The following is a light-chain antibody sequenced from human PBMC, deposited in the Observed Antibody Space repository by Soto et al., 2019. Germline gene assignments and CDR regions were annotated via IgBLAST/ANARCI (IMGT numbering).Light chain of an antibody. CDR1: QGISSY. V-gene: IGKV1-9*01. CDR2: AAS. CDR3: QQLNSYPRVT. Sequence: DIPLTQSPSFLSASVGDRVTITCRASQGISSYLAWYQQKPGKAPKLLIYAASTLQSGVPSRVSGSGSGTEFTLTISSLQPEDFATYSCQQLNSYPRVTFGGGTKVEIK. J-gene: IGKJ4*01.